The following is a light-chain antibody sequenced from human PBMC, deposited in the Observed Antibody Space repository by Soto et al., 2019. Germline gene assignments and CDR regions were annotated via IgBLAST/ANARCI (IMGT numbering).Light chain of an antibody. J-gene: IGKJ4*01. V-gene: IGKV1-33*01. CDR1: QDITTY. CDR2: DAS. Sequence: DIQMTQSPSSLSASVGDRVTMTCQASQDITTYLHWYQQKPGKAPQLLIHDASNLEAGVPSRFSGSGSGTHFSLTISSLQPEDFETYYCQQSDNLPFTFGGGTKVDI. CDR3: QQSDNLPFT.